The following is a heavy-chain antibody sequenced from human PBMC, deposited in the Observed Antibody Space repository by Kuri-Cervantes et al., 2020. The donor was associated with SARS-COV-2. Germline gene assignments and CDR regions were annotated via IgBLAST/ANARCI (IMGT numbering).Heavy chain of an antibody. CDR3: ARVEVGAYVGAFDI. J-gene: IGHJ3*02. CDR1: GFTFSSYE. D-gene: IGHD1-26*01. CDR2: ISSSGSTI. V-gene: IGHV3-48*03. Sequence: LSLTCAASGFTFSSYEMNWVRQAPGKGLEWVSYISSSGSTIYYADSVKGRFTISRDNAKNSLYLQMNSLRAEDTAVYYCARVEVGAYVGAFDIWGQGTMVTVSS.